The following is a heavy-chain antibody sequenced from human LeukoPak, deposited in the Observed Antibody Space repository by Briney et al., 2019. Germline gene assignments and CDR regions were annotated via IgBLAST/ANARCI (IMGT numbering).Heavy chain of an antibody. CDR3: ARDFGLRLGELADY. J-gene: IGHJ4*02. CDR1: GYTFTGYY. CDR2: INPNSGGT. Sequence: GASVKVSCKASGYTFTGYYMHWVRQAPGQGLEWMGWINPNSGGTNYAQKFQGGVTMTRDTSISTAYMELSRLRSDDTAVYYCARDFGLRLGELADYWGQGTLVTVSS. D-gene: IGHD3-16*01. V-gene: IGHV1-2*02.